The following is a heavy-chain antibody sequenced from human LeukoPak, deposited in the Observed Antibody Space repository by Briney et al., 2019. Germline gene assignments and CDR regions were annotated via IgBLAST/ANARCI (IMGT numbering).Heavy chain of an antibody. CDR2: INPSGGST. Sequence: ASVKVSCKASGYTFTSYYMHWVRQAPGQGLEWMGMINPSGGSTSYAQKFQGRVTMTRDTSTSTVYMELSSLKSEDTAVYYCARYRGKLGWGEYGDQGTLATFS. CDR1: GYTFTSYY. CDR3: ARYRGKLGWGEY. D-gene: IGHD3-10*01. J-gene: IGHJ4*02. V-gene: IGHV1-46*01.